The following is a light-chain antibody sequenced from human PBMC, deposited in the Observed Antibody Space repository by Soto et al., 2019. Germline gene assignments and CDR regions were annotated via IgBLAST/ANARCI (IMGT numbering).Light chain of an antibody. CDR1: QSIRSD. CDR3: QQSYSTPPWT. J-gene: IGKJ1*01. Sequence: DIQLTQSPSSLSASVGDKVTITCRASQSIRSDLNWVQQKPGKAPKLLIYDASSLQTGVPSRFSVSGSGTDFSLTISSLQPDDFATYYCQQSYSTPPWTFGQGTKVEIK. CDR2: DAS. V-gene: IGKV1-39*01.